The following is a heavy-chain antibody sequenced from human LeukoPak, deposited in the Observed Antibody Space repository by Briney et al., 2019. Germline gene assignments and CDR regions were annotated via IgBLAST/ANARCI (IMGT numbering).Heavy chain of an antibody. Sequence: GGSLRLSCAASGFTVSSNYMSWVRQAPGKGLEWVGFISNKVYGGTTEYAASVEGRFTISRDDSKSIAYLQMNSLKTEDTAVYYCSRDSYGHDPRNSFDYWGQGTLVTVSS. CDR3: SRDSYGHDPRNSFDY. CDR1: GFTVSSNY. J-gene: IGHJ4*02. CDR2: ISNKVYGGTT. D-gene: IGHD3-16*01. V-gene: IGHV3-49*04.